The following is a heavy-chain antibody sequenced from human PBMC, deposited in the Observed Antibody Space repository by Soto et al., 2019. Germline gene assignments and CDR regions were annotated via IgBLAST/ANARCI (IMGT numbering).Heavy chain of an antibody. Sequence: GGSLRLSXAASGFTFSSYGMHWVRQAPGKGLEWVAVISYDGSNKYYADSVKGRFTISRDNSKNTLYLQMNSLRAEDTAVYYCAKVAEYSSSNYYYGMDVWGQGTTVTVSS. D-gene: IGHD6-6*01. J-gene: IGHJ6*02. CDR1: GFTFSSYG. CDR3: AKVAEYSSSNYYYGMDV. CDR2: ISYDGSNK. V-gene: IGHV3-30*18.